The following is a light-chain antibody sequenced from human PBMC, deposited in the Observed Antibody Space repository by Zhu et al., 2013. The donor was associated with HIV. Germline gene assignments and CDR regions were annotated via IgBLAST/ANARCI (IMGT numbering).Light chain of an antibody. Sequence: EIVMTQSPATLSVSPGETATLSCRASQSVGSDLAWYQQKPGQAPRVLIHGSSTRATGIPARFSGSGSGTDFTLTISRLEPEDFAVYYCQQCGGSSYTFGQGTKLE. CDR3: QQCGGSSYT. CDR2: GSS. V-gene: IGKV3-20*01. J-gene: IGKJ2*01. CDR1: QSVGSD.